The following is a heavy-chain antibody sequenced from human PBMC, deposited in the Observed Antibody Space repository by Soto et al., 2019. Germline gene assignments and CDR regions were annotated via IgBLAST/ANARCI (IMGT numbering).Heavy chain of an antibody. D-gene: IGHD4-17*01. CDR2: ISAYNGST. Sequence: GASVKVSCKASGYTFTSYYMHWVRQAPGQGLEWMGWISAYNGSTNYAQKLQGRVTMTTDTSTSTAYMELRSLRSDDTAVYYCARYGSDAFDIWGHGTMVTVSS. J-gene: IGHJ3*02. CDR3: ARYGSDAFDI. CDR1: GYTFTSYY. V-gene: IGHV1-18*04.